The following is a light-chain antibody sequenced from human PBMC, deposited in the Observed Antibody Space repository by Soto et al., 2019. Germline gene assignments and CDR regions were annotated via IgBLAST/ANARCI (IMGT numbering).Light chain of an antibody. CDR1: RDDVGGYNY. V-gene: IGLV2-8*01. J-gene: IGLJ2*01. CDR2: EVY. Sequence: QSVLTKPPSASGSPGQSVTISCTGTRDDVGGYNYVSWFQQLPGKAPKLMIYEVYKRPTVVPARFSGSKSGNTASLTVSGLQAGDEAIYYCSSYVTSNVVVFGGGTKLTVL. CDR3: SSYVTSNVVV.